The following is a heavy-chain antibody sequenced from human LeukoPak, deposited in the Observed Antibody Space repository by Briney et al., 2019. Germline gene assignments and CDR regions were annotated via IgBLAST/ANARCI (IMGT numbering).Heavy chain of an antibody. CDR3: AREGDPTVTTPNNWFDP. CDR2: ISYDGSNK. J-gene: IGHJ5*02. CDR1: GFTFSSYA. Sequence: PGRSLRLSCAASGFTFSSYAMHWVRQAPGKGLEWVAVISYDGSNKYYADSVKGRFTISRDNSKNTLYLQMNSLRAEDTAVYYCAREGDPTVTTPNNWFDPWGQGTLVTVSS. V-gene: IGHV3-30-3*01. D-gene: IGHD4-11*01.